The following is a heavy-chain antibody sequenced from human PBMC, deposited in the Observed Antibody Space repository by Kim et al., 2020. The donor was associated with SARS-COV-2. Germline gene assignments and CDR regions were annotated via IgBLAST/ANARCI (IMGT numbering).Heavy chain of an antibody. J-gene: IGHJ6*02. D-gene: IGHD4-17*01. V-gene: IGHV3-21*01. CDR3: ARDSSVTTGDV. Sequence: YYADSVKGRFTISRDNAKNSLYLQMNSLGAEDTAVYYCARDSSVTTGDVWGQGTTVTVSS.